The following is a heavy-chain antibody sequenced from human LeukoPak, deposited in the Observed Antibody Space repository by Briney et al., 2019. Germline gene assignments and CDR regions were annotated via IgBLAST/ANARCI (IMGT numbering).Heavy chain of an antibody. V-gene: IGHV1-46*01. CDR1: GYTFTSYY. CDR3: ARSHYDFWSGHDAFDI. D-gene: IGHD3-3*01. CDR2: INPSGGST. J-gene: IGHJ3*02. Sequence: GASVKVSCKASGYTFTSYYMHWVRQAPGQGLEWMGIINPSGGSTSYAQKFQGRVTMTRDMSTSTVYMELSSLRSEDTAVYYCARSHYDFWSGHDAFDIWGQGTMVTVSS.